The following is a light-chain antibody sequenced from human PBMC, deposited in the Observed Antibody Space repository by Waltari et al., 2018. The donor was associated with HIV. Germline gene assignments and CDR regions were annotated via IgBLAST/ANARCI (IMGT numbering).Light chain of an antibody. Sequence: QSVLTQPPSVSAAPRQKVTISCSGTSSNIGNNFVSWYQQLPGTAPKLLIYDKNKRPSGIPDPFSGPKSGTSATLGITGLQTGDEADYFCATWDRSLSRVIFGGGTRLTVL. CDR2: DKN. CDR1: SSNIGNNF. V-gene: IGLV1-51*01. CDR3: ATWDRSLSRVI. J-gene: IGLJ2*01.